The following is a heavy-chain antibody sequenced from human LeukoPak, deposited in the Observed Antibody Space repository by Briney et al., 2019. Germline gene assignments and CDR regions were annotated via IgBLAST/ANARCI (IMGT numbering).Heavy chain of an antibody. J-gene: IGHJ3*02. Sequence: GGSLRLSCAASGFTFSSYSMNWVRQAPGKGLEWVSYISSSSSTIYYADSVKGRFTISRDNAKNSLYLQMNSLRAEDTAVYYCAREVGATSDAFDIWGQGTLVTVSS. V-gene: IGHV3-48*01. CDR3: AREVGATSDAFDI. CDR2: ISSSSSTI. D-gene: IGHD1-26*01. CDR1: GFTFSSYS.